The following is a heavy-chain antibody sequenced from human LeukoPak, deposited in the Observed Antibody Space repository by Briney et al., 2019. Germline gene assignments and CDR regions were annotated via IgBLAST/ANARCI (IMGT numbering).Heavy chain of an antibody. CDR2: IYHSGST. Sequence: SETLSLTCSVSGDSISSSTYYWGWIRQPPGKGLEWIGYIYHSGSTYYNPSLKSRVTISVDTSKNQFSLKLSSVTAADTAVYYCWVFEVLDAFDIWGQGTMVTVSS. D-gene: IGHD2-8*01. CDR3: WVFEVLDAFDI. J-gene: IGHJ3*02. CDR1: GDSISSSTYY. V-gene: IGHV4-39*07.